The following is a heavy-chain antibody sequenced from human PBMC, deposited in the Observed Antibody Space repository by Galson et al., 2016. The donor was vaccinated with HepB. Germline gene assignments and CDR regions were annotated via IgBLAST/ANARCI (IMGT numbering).Heavy chain of an antibody. J-gene: IGHJ1*01. CDR3: ARYGDEAGWNFHQ. CDR1: GFIFSRFW. D-gene: IGHD6-19*01. CDR2: IKEDGSKA. Sequence: SLRLSCAASGFIFSRFWMNWVRQAPGKGLEWVASIKEDGSKAFYADSGKGRFTISRDNVENSLSLQMNSLRAEDTAVFYCARYGDEAGWNFHQWGQGTLVTVSS. V-gene: IGHV3-7*03.